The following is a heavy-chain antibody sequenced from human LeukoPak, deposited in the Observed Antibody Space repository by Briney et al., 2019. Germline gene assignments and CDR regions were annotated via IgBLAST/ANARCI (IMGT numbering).Heavy chain of an antibody. D-gene: IGHD3-22*01. V-gene: IGHV3-30*18. CDR2: ISYDGSNK. CDR1: GFTFSSYG. J-gene: IGHJ4*02. CDR3: AKGSYYDSSGPFDY. Sequence: GGSLRLSCAASGFTFSSYGMHWVRQAPGKGLEWVAVISYDGSNKYYADSVKGRFTISRDNSKNTLYLQMNSLRAEDTAVYYCAKGSYYDSSGPFDYWGQGTLVTVSS.